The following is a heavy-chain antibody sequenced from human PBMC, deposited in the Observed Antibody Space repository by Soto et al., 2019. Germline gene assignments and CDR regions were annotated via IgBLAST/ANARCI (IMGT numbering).Heavy chain of an antibody. D-gene: IGHD5-12*01. V-gene: IGHV4-30-2*06. CDR3: DRGGGYDCFEY. J-gene: IGHJ4*02. CDR1: VSSIIYCFFS. CDR2: SSHLENT. Sequence: SETRSRTCTFCVSSIIYCFFSLSFIRQSPWKCLDLIGYSSHLENTYLHPSFKIRRTMSIDSTRNQFSLKLSSVTSADMAVYYCDRGGGYDCFEYRGKGVMVTVSS.